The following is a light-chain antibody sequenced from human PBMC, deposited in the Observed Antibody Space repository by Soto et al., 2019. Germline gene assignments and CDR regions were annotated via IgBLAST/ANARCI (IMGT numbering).Light chain of an antibody. V-gene: IGLV2-14*01. Sequence: QSALTQPASVSGSPGQSITISCTGTSSDVGGYNFVSWYQQHPGKAPRLMIYDVNNRPSGVSNRFSGSKSGNTASLTISGLQAEDEADYSCSSYTSTSTLLFGGGTKLTVL. J-gene: IGLJ2*01. CDR3: SSYTSTSTLL. CDR1: SSDVGGYNF. CDR2: DVN.